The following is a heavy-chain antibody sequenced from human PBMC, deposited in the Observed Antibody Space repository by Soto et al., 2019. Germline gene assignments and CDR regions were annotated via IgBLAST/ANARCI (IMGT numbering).Heavy chain of an antibody. CDR3: ARDRYGDYVAFDP. V-gene: IGHV1-3*01. J-gene: IGHJ5*02. Sequence: QVQLVQSGAEVKKPGASVKASCKASGYTFTSYAMHWVRQAPGQRLEWMGWINAGNGNTKYSQKLQGRVTITRDTSASTAYMELSSLRSEATAVYYCARDRYGDYVAFDPWGQGTLVTVSS. CDR2: INAGNGNT. CDR1: GYTFTSYA. D-gene: IGHD4-17*01.